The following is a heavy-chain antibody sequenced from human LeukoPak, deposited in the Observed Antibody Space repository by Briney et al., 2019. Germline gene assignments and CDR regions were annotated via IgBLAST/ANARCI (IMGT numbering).Heavy chain of an antibody. CDR3: AAYRSGTHYDSYYFDD. CDR1: GDSIRRNY. CDR2: IHYSGNT. V-gene: IGHV4-59*08. D-gene: IGHD3-10*01. J-gene: IGHJ4*02. Sequence: SETLSLTCSISGDSIRRNYWSWIRQPPGKGLEWIGYIHYSGNTNYNPSLKSRVSISVDTSKNQFSLKLTSVTAADTAVYYCAAYRSGTHYDSYYFDDWGQGTLVTVSS.